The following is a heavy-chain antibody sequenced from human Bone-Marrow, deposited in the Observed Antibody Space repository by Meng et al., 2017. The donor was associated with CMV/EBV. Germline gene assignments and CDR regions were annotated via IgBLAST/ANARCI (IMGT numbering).Heavy chain of an antibody. Sequence: SVKVSCKASGGTFSSYTINWVRQAPGQGLEWMGRIIPILGIANYAQKFQGRVTITADTSTSTAYMELSRLRSDDTAVYYCASDYCDTTTCYIWGQGTLVTVSS. CDR3: ASDYCDTTTCYI. V-gene: IGHV1-69*02. CDR1: GGTFSSYT. D-gene: IGHD2-2*02. CDR2: IIPILGIA. J-gene: IGHJ4*02.